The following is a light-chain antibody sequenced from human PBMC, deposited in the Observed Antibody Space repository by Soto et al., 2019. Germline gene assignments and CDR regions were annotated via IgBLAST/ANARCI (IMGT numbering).Light chain of an antibody. CDR1: QSVSSSY. Sequence: EIVCTQSPGTLSLSPGVRATLSCRASQSVSSSYLAWYQQKPGQAPRLLIYGASSRATGIPDRFSGSGSGTDFTLTISRLEPEDFAVYYCQQYGSSPPTFGQGTKVEIK. J-gene: IGKJ1*01. CDR2: GAS. V-gene: IGKV3-20*01. CDR3: QQYGSSPPT.